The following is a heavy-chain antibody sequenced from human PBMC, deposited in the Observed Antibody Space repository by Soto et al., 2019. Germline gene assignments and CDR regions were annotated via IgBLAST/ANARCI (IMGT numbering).Heavy chain of an antibody. D-gene: IGHD1-1*01. V-gene: IGHV3-23*01. Sequence: PGGSLRLSCAASGFTISSNAMYWVRQAPGKGLKWVSGISERGDTTHYADSVKGRSTISRDTSKNTLYLQLNTLRADDTAVYYCAKDKPGTTSFDYWGQGTLVTVSS. CDR1: GFTISSNA. J-gene: IGHJ4*02. CDR2: ISERGDTT. CDR3: AKDKPGTTSFDY.